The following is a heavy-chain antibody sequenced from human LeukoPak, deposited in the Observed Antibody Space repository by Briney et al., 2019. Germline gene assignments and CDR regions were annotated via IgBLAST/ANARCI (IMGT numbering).Heavy chain of an antibody. CDR1: GFTFSGSA. V-gene: IGHV3-73*01. D-gene: IGHD5-12*01. Sequence: GGSLRLSCAASGFTFSGSAMHWVRQASGKVLEWIGRIRSKANSYATAYAASVKGRFTISRDDSKNTAYLQMNSLKTEDTAVYYCTSHVDIVATLDYWGQGTLVTVSS. CDR2: IRSKANSYAT. J-gene: IGHJ4*02. CDR3: TSHVDIVATLDY.